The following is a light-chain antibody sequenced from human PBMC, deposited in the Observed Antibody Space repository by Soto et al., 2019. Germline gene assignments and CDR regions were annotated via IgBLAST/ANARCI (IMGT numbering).Light chain of an antibody. J-gene: IGKJ2*01. CDR1: QSISSW. CDR3: QQYNSYSPT. CDR2: DAS. Sequence: DIPMTQSPSTLSASVGDRVTITCRASQSISSWLAWYQQKPGKAPKLLIYDASTLETGVPSRFSGSGSGTEFTLTISSLQPDDFATYYSQQYNSYSPTFGHGTKLAIK. V-gene: IGKV1-5*01.